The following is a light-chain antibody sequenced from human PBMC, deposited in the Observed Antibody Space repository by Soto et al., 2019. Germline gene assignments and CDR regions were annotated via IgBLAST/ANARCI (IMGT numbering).Light chain of an antibody. CDR2: EVS. CDR1: STDIGGYTY. CDR3: SSYTSSSPLYV. Sequence: QSALTQPASVPGSPGQSVTISCTGTSTDIGGYTYVSWYQQHPGKAPKLMIYEVSNRPSGVSNRFSGSKSGNTASLTISGLQAEDEADYYCSSYTSSSPLYVFGTGTKVTVL. V-gene: IGLV2-14*01. J-gene: IGLJ1*01.